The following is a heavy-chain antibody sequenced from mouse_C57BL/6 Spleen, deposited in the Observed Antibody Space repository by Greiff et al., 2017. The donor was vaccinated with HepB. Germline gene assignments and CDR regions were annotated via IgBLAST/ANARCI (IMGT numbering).Heavy chain of an antibody. CDR3: ARGGGFAY. CDR2: IHPNSGST. V-gene: IGHV1-64*01. CDR1: GYTFNSYW. Sequence: VQLQQPGAELVKPGASVKLSCKASGYTFNSYWMHWVKQRPGQGLEWIGMIHPNSGSTNYNEKFKSKATLTVDKSSSTAYMQLSSRTSEASAVYYCARGGGFAYWGQGTLVTVSA. J-gene: IGHJ3*01.